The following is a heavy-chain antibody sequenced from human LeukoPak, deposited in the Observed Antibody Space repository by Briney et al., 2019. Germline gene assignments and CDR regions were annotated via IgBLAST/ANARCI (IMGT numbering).Heavy chain of an antibody. Sequence: SETLSLTCTVSGGSISSYYWSWTRQPTGKGLEWIGYIYYSGSTNYNPSLKSRVTISVDTSKNQFSLKLSSLTAADTALYFCARDSMRIQTGTTPWGQGTLVTVSS. J-gene: IGHJ5*02. CDR2: IYYSGST. CDR1: GGSISSYY. V-gene: IGHV4-59*12. D-gene: IGHD1-1*01. CDR3: ARDSMRIQTGTTP.